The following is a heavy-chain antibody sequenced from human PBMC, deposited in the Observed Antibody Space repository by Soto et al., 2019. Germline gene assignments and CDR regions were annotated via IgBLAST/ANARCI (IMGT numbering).Heavy chain of an antibody. CDR3: ARGPQSSGWRGKWFDS. CDR1: GYTFTSYG. V-gene: IGHV1-18*01. D-gene: IGHD6-19*01. J-gene: IGHJ5*01. Sequence: QVQLVQSGAEVKKPGASKPGASVKVSCKASGYTFTSYGISWVRQAPGQGLEWMGWNSTYNGNTNSAQKVQARLTMTTDKSRSTAYMELRSLRSDDTAVYYCARGPQSSGWRGKWFDSWGQGTLVTVSS. CDR2: NSTYNGNT.